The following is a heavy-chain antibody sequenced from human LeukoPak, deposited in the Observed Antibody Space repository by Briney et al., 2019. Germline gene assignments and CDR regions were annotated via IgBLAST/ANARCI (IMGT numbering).Heavy chain of an antibody. CDR2: IWYDGSDK. Sequence: GGSLTLSCVTSGFTFSEFAMHWVRQVPGKGLEWVSAIWYDGSDKYYADSVKGRFTISRDNSKNTLYLQMNSLRAEDTAVYYCAKVGVLLWFGEFQSWGQGTLVTVSS. CDR3: AKVGVLLWFGEFQS. D-gene: IGHD3-10*01. V-gene: IGHV3-33*06. J-gene: IGHJ5*02. CDR1: GFTFSEFA.